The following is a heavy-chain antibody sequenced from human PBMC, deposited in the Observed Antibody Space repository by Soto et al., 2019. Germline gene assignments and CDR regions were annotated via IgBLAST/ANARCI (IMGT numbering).Heavy chain of an antibody. CDR2: INGVGSST. D-gene: IGHD2-2*02. CDR3: VTLIPPQAY. V-gene: IGHV3-74*01. CDR1: GLSISNYW. J-gene: IGHJ4*02. Sequence: VGSLRLSCAASGLSISNYWMHWVRQAPGKGLVWVSRINGVGSSTDYADSVKGRFTISRDNAKNTLYLQMNSLTVADTALYYCVTLIPPQAYWGQGTLVTVSS.